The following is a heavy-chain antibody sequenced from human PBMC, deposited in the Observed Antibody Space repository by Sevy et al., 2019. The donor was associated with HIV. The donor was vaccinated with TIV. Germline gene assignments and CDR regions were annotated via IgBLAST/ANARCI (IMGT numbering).Heavy chain of an antibody. V-gene: IGHV3-30*02. Sequence: GGSLRLSCAASGFTFSRYGMHWVRQAPGKGLEWVAFIRYDGSTKYYKESVKGLFTISRDNSKNTLYLQMNSLRTEDTAVYYCAKGPSRMITFGGVADYWGQGTLVTVSS. CDR3: AKGPSRMITFGGVADY. CDR1: GFTFSRYG. J-gene: IGHJ4*02. CDR2: IRYDGSTK. D-gene: IGHD3-16*01.